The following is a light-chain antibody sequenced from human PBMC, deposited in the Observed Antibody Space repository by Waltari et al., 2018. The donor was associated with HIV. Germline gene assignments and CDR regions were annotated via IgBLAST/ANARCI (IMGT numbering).Light chain of an antibody. V-gene: IGKV3-20*01. J-gene: IGKJ2*01. Sequence: EIVLTQSPGTLSLSPGDRATLSCRASQSVSSRSLAWYQHKPGQAPRLLIYSASTRATGIPDRFSGSGSGTDFTLTINRLEPEDFAVYNCYQNGDLWYTFGQGTRLEIK. CDR2: SAS. CDR3: YQNGDLWYT. CDR1: QSVSSRS.